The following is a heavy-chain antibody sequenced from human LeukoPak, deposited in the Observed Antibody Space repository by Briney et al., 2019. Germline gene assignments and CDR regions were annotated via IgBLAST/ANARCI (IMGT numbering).Heavy chain of an antibody. CDR3: ARGSMVRGVIITDFDY. CDR2: IYYSGST. D-gene: IGHD3-10*01. V-gene: IGHV4-30-4*01. J-gene: IGHJ4*02. CDR1: GGSISSGDYY. Sequence: TSSETLSLTCTVSGGSISSGDYYWSWIRQPPGKGLEWVGYIYYSGSTYYNPSLKSRVTISVDTSKNQFSLKLSSVTAADTAVYYCARGSMVRGVIITDFDYWGQGTLVTVSS.